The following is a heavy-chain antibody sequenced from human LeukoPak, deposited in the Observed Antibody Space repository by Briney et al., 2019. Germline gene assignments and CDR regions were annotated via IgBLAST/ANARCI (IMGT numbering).Heavy chain of an antibody. Sequence: PGGSLRLSYAASGFSISSSAMSWVRQAPGKGLEWVSAISGSGGNTFYADSVKGRFTISRDNSKYTLYLQMNSLRAEDTAVYYCVASRGVTRAKTEYWGQGTLVTVSS. CDR2: ISGSGGNT. J-gene: IGHJ4*02. V-gene: IGHV3-23*01. CDR3: VASRGVTRAKTEY. CDR1: GFSISSSA. D-gene: IGHD3-10*01.